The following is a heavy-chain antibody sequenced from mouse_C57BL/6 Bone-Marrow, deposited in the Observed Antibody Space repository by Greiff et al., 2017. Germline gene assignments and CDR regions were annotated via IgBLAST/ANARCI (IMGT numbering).Heavy chain of an antibody. CDR1: GYTFTSYT. J-gene: IGHJ4*01. CDR3: ARSRTYYSNRYYYAMDY. CDR2: INPGSGYT. V-gene: IGHV1-4*01. Sequence: QVQLQQSGAELARPGASVKMSCKASGYTFTSYTMHWVKQRPGQGLEWIGYINPGSGYTKYNQKFKDKATLTADKSSSTAYMQLSSLTSEDSAVYYGARSRTYYSNRYYYAMDYWGQGTSVTVSS. D-gene: IGHD2-5*01.